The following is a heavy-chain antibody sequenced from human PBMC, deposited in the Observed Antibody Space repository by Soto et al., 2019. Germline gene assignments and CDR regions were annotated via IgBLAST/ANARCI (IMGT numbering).Heavy chain of an antibody. CDR3: ARGGGNHSFDV. J-gene: IGHJ3*01. CDR1: GYTFTTYW. D-gene: IGHD6-25*01. Sequence: EEQLVESGGGLVQPGGSLRLYCAASGYTFTTYWIYWVRQAPGKGLVYVSRIITDGGGTTYADSVKGRFTISTDNAKNTVYLQMNSLGVYDSAVYYCARGGGNHSFDVWGQGTMGTVSP. V-gene: IGHV3-74*01. CDR2: IITDGGGT.